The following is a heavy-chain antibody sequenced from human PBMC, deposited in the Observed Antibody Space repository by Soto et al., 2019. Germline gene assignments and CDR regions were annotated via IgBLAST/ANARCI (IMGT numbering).Heavy chain of an antibody. CDR3: ARVLGTYSRVGTFDY. CDR1: GFTFSRYA. Sequence: LRLSCAASGFTFSRYAVHWVRQAPGKGLEWVAVISYDGSNRYYADSVKGRFTISRDNSKNTLYLQMNSLRAEDTAVYYCARVLGTYSRVGTFDYWGQGTLVTVSS. V-gene: IGHV3-30-3*01. CDR2: ISYDGSNR. D-gene: IGHD1-26*01. J-gene: IGHJ4*02.